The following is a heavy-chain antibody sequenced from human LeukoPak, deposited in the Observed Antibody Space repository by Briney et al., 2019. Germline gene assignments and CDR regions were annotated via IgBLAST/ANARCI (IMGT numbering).Heavy chain of an antibody. CDR3: ARPRIEGATHWFDP. D-gene: IGHD1-26*01. CDR2: INSDRSST. CDR1: GFTFSRYW. V-gene: IGHV3-74*01. J-gene: IGHJ5*02. Sequence: GGSQRLSCAASGFTFSRYWMHWLRQAPGKGLVWVSRINSDRSSTSYADSVKGRFTISRDNARNTLYLQMNSLRPEDTAVYYCARPRIEGATHWFDPWGQGTLVTVSS.